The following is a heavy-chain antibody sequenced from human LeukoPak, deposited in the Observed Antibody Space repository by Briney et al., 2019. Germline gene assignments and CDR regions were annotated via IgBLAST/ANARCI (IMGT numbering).Heavy chain of an antibody. V-gene: IGHV5-51*01. Sequence: GESLQISCKGSGYSFSTHWIGWVRQMPGKGLDWMGIMYPRDSDIRYSPSFKGQVTMSADNSISTTYLQWSSLKASDTAMYYCATSLKCSSTSCYAFDIWGQGTMVTVSS. CDR3: ATSLKCSSTSCYAFDI. CDR2: MYPRDSDI. J-gene: IGHJ3*02. D-gene: IGHD2-2*01. CDR1: GYSFSTHW.